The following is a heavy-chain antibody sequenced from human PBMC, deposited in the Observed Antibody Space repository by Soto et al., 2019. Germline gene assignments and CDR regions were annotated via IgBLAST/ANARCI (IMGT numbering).Heavy chain of an antibody. Sequence: PSETLSLTCTVSGGSISSGDYYWSWIRQPPGKGLEWIGYIYYSGSTYYNPSLKSRVTISVDTSKNQFSLKLSSVTAADTAVYYCARGPDCSGGSCYSGWFDPWGQGTLVTVSS. J-gene: IGHJ5*02. CDR3: ARGPDCSGGSCYSGWFDP. V-gene: IGHV4-30-4*01. CDR2: IYYSGST. CDR1: GGSISSGDYY. D-gene: IGHD2-15*01.